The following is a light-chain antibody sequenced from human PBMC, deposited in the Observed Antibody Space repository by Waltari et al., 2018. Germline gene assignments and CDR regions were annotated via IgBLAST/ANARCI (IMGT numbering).Light chain of an antibody. V-gene: IGKV2-30*02. CDR3: MQATHGPLQ. CDR1: SLLHSDGTTY. Sequence: SLLHSDGTTYLNWFHKRPGQSPRRRIYKVSNRDSGVPDIFSRSGSGTDFTLKISSVAANAVGVYYCMQATHGPLQFGQGTTVELK. J-gene: IGKJ1*01. CDR2: KVS.